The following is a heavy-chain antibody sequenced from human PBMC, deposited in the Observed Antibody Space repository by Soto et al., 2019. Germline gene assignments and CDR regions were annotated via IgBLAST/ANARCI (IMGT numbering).Heavy chain of an antibody. CDR1: GGTFSRYD. CDR3: ARALGSFAFDY. CDR2: IIPIFGTA. Sequence: GASVKVSCKTSGGTFSRYDINWVRQAPGQGLERMGGIIPIFGTANYAQKFQGRVTITADESTSTAYMELSSLRSEDTAVYYCARALGSFAFDYWGQGTLVTVSS. V-gene: IGHV1-69*13. J-gene: IGHJ4*02. D-gene: IGHD3-3*02.